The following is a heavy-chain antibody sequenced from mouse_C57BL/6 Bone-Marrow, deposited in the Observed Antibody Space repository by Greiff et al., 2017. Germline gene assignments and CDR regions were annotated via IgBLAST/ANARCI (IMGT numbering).Heavy chain of an antibody. CDR2: FHPYNDDT. Sequence: VQLQESGAELVKPGASVKMSCKASGYTFTTYPIEWMKQNHGKSLEWIGNFHPYNDDTKYNEKFKGKATLTVEKSSSTVYLELSRLTSDDSAVYYCAKGGNYGWYYFHYWGQGTTRTVSS. CDR1: GYTFTTYP. CDR3: AKGGNYGWYYFHY. V-gene: IGHV1-47*01. J-gene: IGHJ2*01. D-gene: IGHD2-1*01.